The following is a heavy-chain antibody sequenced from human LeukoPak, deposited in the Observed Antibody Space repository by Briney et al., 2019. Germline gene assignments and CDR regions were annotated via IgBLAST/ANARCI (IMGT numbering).Heavy chain of an antibody. CDR3: ARDPSPYGDYQNDAVDI. Sequence: SETLSLTCTVSGHSISSDYYWGWFRQPPGKGLEWIGSPSHRGSTYYNPSLKSRVTMSVDTSKNECSLKLSSVTAADTAVYYCARDPSPYGDYQNDAVDIWGQGTMVTVSS. D-gene: IGHD4-17*01. CDR1: GHSISSDYY. CDR2: PSHRGST. J-gene: IGHJ3*02. V-gene: IGHV4-38-2*02.